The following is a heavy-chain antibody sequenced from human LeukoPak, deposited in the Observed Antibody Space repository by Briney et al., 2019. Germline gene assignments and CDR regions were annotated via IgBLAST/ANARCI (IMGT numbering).Heavy chain of an antibody. CDR2: INPNSGGT. V-gene: IGHV1-2*06. D-gene: IGHD3-22*01. CDR1: GYTFTGYY. J-gene: IGHJ4*02. Sequence: EASVKVSCKASGYTFTGYYMHWVRQAPGQGLEWMGRINPNSGGTNYAQKFQGRVTITADESTSTAYMELSSLRSEDTAVYYCAREGNYYDSSGYDWGQGTLVTVSS. CDR3: AREGNYYDSSGYD.